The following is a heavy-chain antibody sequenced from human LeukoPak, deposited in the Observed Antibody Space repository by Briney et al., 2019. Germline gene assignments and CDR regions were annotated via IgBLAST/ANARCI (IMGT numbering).Heavy chain of an antibody. J-gene: IGHJ4*02. D-gene: IGHD6-19*01. CDR1: GFTFSGYA. CDR2: INSSGGST. CDR3: AKGQWLVTYDC. V-gene: IGHV3-23*01. Sequence: GGSLRLSCAASGFTFSGYAMSWVRQAPGKGLEWVSPINSSGGSTYYAYSVKGRFTISRDNSKNTLYLQMNSVEAEDTAVYCCAKGQWLVTYDCWGQGTMVSASS.